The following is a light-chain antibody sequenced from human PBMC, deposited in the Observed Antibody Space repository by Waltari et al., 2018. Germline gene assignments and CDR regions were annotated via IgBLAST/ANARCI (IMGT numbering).Light chain of an antibody. V-gene: IGLV1-40*01. CDR1: SSNIGAGYD. Sequence: QSVLTQPPSVSGAPGQRVTISCTGSSSNIGAGYDVHWYQQLPGTAPKLLIYTNSNRPSGVPDRFSGSKSGTSASLAITGLQAEDEADYYCQSYDSSLRGWVFG. CDR2: TNS. J-gene: IGLJ3*02. CDR3: QSYDSSLRGWV.